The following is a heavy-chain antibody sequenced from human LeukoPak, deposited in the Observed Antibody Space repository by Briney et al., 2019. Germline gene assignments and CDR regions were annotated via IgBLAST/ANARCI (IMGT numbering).Heavy chain of an antibody. J-gene: IGHJ3*02. CDR3: ASPHTTNAFDI. V-gene: IGHV3-21*01. CDR1: GFTFSSYA. CDR2: ISSSSSYI. Sequence: PGGSLRLSCAASGFTFSSYAMSWVRQAPGKGLEWVSSISSSSSYIYYADSVKGRFTISRDNAKNSLYLQMNSLRAEDTAVYYCASPHTTNAFDIWGQGTMVTVSS. D-gene: IGHD1-26*01.